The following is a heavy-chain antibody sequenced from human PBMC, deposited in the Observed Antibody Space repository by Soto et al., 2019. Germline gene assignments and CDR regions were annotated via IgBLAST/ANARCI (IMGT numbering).Heavy chain of an antibody. CDR3: AHRRLSSSWSPSDFQH. CDR2: IYWDDDK. D-gene: IGHD6-13*01. Sequence: QITLKESGPTLVKPTQTLTLTCTFSGFSLSTSGVGVGWIRQPPGKALEWLALIYWDDDKRYSPSLKSRLTITKDTSKNQVVLTMTNMDPVDTATYYCAHRRLSSSWSPSDFQHWGQGTLVTVSS. J-gene: IGHJ1*01. CDR1: GFSLSTSGVG. V-gene: IGHV2-5*02.